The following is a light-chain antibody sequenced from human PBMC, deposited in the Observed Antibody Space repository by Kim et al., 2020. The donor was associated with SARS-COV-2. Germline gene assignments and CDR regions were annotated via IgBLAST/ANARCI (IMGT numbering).Light chain of an antibody. CDR2: GKN. V-gene: IGLV3-19*01. CDR3: NSRDSSGNHLV. CDR1: SLRSYY. Sequence: SSELTQDPAVSVALGQTVRITCQGDSLRSYYASWYQQKPGQAPVLVIYGKNNRPSGTPDRFSGSSSGNTASLTITGAQAEDEADYYCNSRDSSGNHLVFGGGTQLTVL. J-gene: IGLJ3*02.